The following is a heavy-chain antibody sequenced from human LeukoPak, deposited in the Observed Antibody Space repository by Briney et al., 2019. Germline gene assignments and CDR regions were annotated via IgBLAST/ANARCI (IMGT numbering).Heavy chain of an antibody. J-gene: IGHJ6*02. D-gene: IGHD3-10*01. Sequence: GGSLRLSCAASGFTFSDYYMSWIRQAPGKGLEWVSYISSSGSTIYYADSVKGRFTISRDNAKNSLYLQMNSLRAEDTAVYYCARELLWLGESRYYYYGMDVWGQGTTVTVSS. V-gene: IGHV3-11*01. CDR2: ISSSGSTI. CDR3: ARELLWLGESRYYYYGMDV. CDR1: GFTFSDYY.